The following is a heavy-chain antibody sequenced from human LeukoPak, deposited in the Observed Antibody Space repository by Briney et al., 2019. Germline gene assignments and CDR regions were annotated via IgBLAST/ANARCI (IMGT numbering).Heavy chain of an antibody. CDR3: ARGGYYGSGNDFRFDP. Sequence: GGSLRLSCVASGFTFSSNGMHWVRQAPGKGLEWVAFIRNDGSNKYYVDSVKGRFTIYRDNSKNTLYLQMNSLRAEDTAVYYCARGGYYGSGNDFRFDPWGQGTLVTVSS. CDR2: IRNDGSNK. V-gene: IGHV3-30*02. D-gene: IGHD3-10*01. J-gene: IGHJ5*02. CDR1: GFTFSSNG.